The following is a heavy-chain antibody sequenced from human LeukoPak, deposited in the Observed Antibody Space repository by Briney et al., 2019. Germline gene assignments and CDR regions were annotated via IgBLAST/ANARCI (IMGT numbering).Heavy chain of an antibody. CDR2: IGSSGSTM. Sequence: GGSLRLSCAASGFTFSSYEMNWVRQAPGKGLEWVSYIGSSGSTMYYADSVKGRFTISRDNAKNSLYLQMNSLRAEDTALYCCARDGAAAGDIWGQGTLVTVSS. CDR3: ARDGAAAGDI. V-gene: IGHV3-48*03. J-gene: IGHJ4*02. D-gene: IGHD6-13*01. CDR1: GFTFSSYE.